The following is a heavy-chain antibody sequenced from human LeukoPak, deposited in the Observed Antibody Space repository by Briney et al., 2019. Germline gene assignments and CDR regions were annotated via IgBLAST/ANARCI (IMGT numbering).Heavy chain of an antibody. CDR2: ISESGGST. CDR1: GITLSNYG. D-gene: IGHD3-10*01. V-gene: IGHV3-23*01. J-gene: IGHJ4*02. Sequence: GGSLRLSCVVSGITLSNYGMSWVRQAPGKGLEWVSGISESGGSTNYADSVKGRFIISRDNSKNTVYLQMNSLRAEDTAVYFCAKRGIVIRGFFIGFHKEAYYFDYWGQGILATVSS. CDR3: AKRGIVIRGFFIGFHKEAYYFDY.